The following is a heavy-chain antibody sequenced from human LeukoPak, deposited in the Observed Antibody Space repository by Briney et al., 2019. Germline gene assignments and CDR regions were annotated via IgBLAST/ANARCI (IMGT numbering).Heavy chain of an antibody. Sequence: GGSLRLSCVASGFTFNRYWMTWVRQAPGKGLEWVSYISSSGSTIYYTDSAKGRFTISRDNAKNSLYLQMNSLRAEDTAVYYCEELGITMIGGVWGQGTLVTVSS. CDR1: GFTFNRYW. J-gene: IGHJ4*02. D-gene: IGHD3-10*02. V-gene: IGHV3-48*03. CDR3: EELGITMIGGV. CDR2: ISSSGSTI.